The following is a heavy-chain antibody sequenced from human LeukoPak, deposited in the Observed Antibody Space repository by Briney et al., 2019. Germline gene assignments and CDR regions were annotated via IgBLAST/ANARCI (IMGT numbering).Heavy chain of an antibody. J-gene: IGHJ5*02. V-gene: IGHV2-5*02. D-gene: IGHD2-2*02. CDR1: GFSLSTSGVG. CDR3: AHSLSYQLLYQGWFDP. Sequence: SGPTLVKPTQTLTLTCTFSGFSLSTSGVGVGWIRQPPGKALEWLALIYWDDDKRYSPPLKSRLTITKDTSKNQVVLTMTNMDPVDTATYYCAHSLSYQLLYQGWFDPWGQGTLVTVSS. CDR2: IYWDDDK.